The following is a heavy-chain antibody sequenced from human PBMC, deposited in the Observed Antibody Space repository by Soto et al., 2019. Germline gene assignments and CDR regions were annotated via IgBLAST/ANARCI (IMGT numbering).Heavy chain of an antibody. Sequence: GESLKISCKGSGYSFTSYWIGWVRQMPGKGLEWMGIIYPGDSDTRYSPSFQGQVTISADKSISTAYLQWSSLKASDTAMYYCARGAGAPVLVPAAWNYYYYGMDGWGQRTTVTVSS. CDR1: GYSFTSYW. V-gene: IGHV5-51*01. J-gene: IGHJ6*02. CDR3: ARGAGAPVLVPAAWNYYYYGMDG. CDR2: IYPGDSDT. D-gene: IGHD2-2*01.